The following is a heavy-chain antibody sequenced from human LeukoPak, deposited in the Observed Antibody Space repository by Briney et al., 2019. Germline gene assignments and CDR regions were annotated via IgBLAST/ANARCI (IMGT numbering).Heavy chain of an antibody. V-gene: IGHV4-4*02. Sequence: PSETLSLTCAVSGCPISSSNWWSWVRQHPGRGLERIGEIYHSGSPNYNPSLKSRVTISVDKSKNQFSLKLSSVTAADTAVYYCARIPWLVTYYFDSWGQGTLVTVSS. CDR1: GCPISSSNW. J-gene: IGHJ4*02. CDR3: ARIPWLVTYYFDS. D-gene: IGHD6-19*01. CDR2: IYHSGSP.